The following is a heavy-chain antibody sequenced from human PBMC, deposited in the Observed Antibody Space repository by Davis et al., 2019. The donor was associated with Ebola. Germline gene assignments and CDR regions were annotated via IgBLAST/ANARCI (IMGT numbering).Heavy chain of an antibody. CDR1: GFTFGLSG. CDR2: IRYDRSEK. J-gene: IGHJ4*02. D-gene: IGHD1-7*01. Sequence: GESLKISCAASGFTFGLSGMHWVRQAPGKGLEWVAFIRYDRSEKYADSVKGRVTISRDNAKNSLFLQVNSLRAEDTALYYCARAGNYASPHHFDYWGQGSLVTVSS. V-gene: IGHV3-30*02. CDR3: ARAGNYASPHHFDY.